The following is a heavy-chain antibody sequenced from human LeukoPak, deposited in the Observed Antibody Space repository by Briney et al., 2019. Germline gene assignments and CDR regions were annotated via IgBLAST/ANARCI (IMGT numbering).Heavy chain of an antibody. CDR1: GFTFSSYS. CDR3: ARAQQLVTTFDY. D-gene: IGHD6-13*01. CDR2: ISSSSSYI. J-gene: IGHJ4*02. Sequence: PGGSLRLSCAASGFTFSSYSMNWVRQAPGKGLEWVSSISSSSSYIYYADSVKGRFTISRDNAKNSLYLQMNSLRAEGTAVYYCARAQQLVTTFDYWGQGTLVTVSS. V-gene: IGHV3-21*01.